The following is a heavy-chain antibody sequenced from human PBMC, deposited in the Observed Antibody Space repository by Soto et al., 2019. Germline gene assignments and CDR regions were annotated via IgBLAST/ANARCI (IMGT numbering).Heavy chain of an antibody. CDR1: GGSFSGYY. CDR3: ASLPINSGYEERVFGY. CDR2: INHNGSP. Sequence: PSETLSLTCAVYGGSFSGYYWSWIRQPPEKGLEWIGEINHNGSPNYNPSLKSRVTISVDTSKSTAYMELSSLRSEDTAVYYCASLPINSGYEERVFGYWGQGTLVTVSS. D-gene: IGHD5-12*01. J-gene: IGHJ4*02. V-gene: IGHV4-34*01.